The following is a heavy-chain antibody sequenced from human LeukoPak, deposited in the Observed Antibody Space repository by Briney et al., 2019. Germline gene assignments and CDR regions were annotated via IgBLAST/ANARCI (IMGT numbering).Heavy chain of an antibody. CDR1: GFTFDDYA. V-gene: IGHV3-9*01. CDR3: AKRGGVVPAAHGAFDI. CDR2: ISWNSGSI. Sequence: GGSLRLSCAASGFTFDDYAMHRVRQAPGKGLEWVSGISWNSGSIGYADSVKGRFTISRDNAKNSLYLQMNSLRAEDTALYYCAKRGGVVPAAHGAFDIWGQGTMVTVSS. J-gene: IGHJ3*02. D-gene: IGHD2-2*01.